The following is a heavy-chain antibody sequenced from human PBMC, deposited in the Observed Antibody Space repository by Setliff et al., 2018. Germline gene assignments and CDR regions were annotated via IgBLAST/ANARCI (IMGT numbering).Heavy chain of an antibody. J-gene: IGHJ1*01. V-gene: IGHV4-39*07. CDR2: MYYSGSN. Sequence: SETLSLTCNVSGDSINRSGYYWGWIRQPPGKGLEWIGSMYYSGSNDYNPSLKSRVTISLDTSKNQFSLRLTSVTAADTAVYYCVREGYSEYFQDWGRGTLVTVSS. D-gene: IGHD1-1*01. CDR1: GDSINRSGYY. CDR3: VREGYSEYFQD.